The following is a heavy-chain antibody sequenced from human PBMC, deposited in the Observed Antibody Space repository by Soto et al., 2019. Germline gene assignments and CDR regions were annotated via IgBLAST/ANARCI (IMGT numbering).Heavy chain of an antibody. CDR3: ARDQSMTTVSVADS. Sequence: PGGSLRLSCAASGFIFSTYAMHWVRQAPGKGLEYISAISSNGGSTFHASSVKGRFTITRDNSKNTLYLQMGSLRTEDMGVYYCARDQSMTTVSVADSWGQGTLVTVSS. J-gene: IGHJ5*01. CDR1: GFIFSTYA. CDR2: ISSNGGST. V-gene: IGHV3-64*01. D-gene: IGHD4-17*01.